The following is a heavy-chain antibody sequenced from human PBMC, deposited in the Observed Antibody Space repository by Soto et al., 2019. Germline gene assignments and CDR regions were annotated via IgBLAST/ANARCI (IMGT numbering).Heavy chain of an antibody. Sequence: GGSLRLSCAASGFTFSSYWMSWVRQAPGKGLEWVANIKQDGSEKYYVDSVKGRFTISRDNAKNSLYLQMNSLRAEDTAVYYCASPVLLWFGELSAFDYWGQGTLVTVSS. CDR1: GFTFSSYW. CDR2: IKQDGSEK. CDR3: ASPVLLWFGELSAFDY. V-gene: IGHV3-7*01. J-gene: IGHJ4*02. D-gene: IGHD3-10*01.